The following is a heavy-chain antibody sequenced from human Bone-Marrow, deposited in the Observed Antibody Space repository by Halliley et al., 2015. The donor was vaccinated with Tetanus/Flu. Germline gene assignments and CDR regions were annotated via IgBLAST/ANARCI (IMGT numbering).Heavy chain of an antibody. CDR3: ARHEAAYSTNWFDP. D-gene: IGHD2-15*01. V-gene: IGHV4-59*08. CDR2: IAHIGCT. Sequence: WFGYIAHIGCTAYTPSFRIRVPISVDTSKNQLSLSWISVPAADTAVYYCARHEAAYSTNWFDPWGQGTLVTVSS. J-gene: IGHJ5*02.